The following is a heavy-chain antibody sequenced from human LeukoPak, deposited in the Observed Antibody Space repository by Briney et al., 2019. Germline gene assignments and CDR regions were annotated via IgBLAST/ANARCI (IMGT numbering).Heavy chain of an antibody. J-gene: IGHJ4*02. CDR3: VSFYETY. CDR1: GFTATTNY. CDR2: IYSSGST. Sequence: GGSLRLSCAGSGFTATTNYMSWVRQAPGKGLEWVSVIYSSGSTSYADSVKSRFTISKDNAENTVYLQMNSLRAEDTAVYYCVSFYETYWGRGTLVTVSS. D-gene: IGHD2/OR15-2a*01. V-gene: IGHV3-53*01.